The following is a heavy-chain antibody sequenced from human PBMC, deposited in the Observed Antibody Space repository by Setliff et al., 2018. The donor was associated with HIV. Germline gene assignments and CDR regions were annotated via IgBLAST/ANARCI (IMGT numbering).Heavy chain of an antibody. CDR3: ARDSANGKTANLNYLDV. CDR2: IYYTGST. J-gene: IGHJ6*03. CDR1: GGSINSRGDY. Sequence: SETLSLTCTVSGGSINSRGDYWSWVRQHPGKGLEWIGYIYYTGSTYYNPSLQSRVRISVDTSKNQFSLRLCSVTAADTAVYFCARDSANGKTANLNYLDVWGKGTTVTVSS. D-gene: IGHD2-8*01. V-gene: IGHV4-31*03.